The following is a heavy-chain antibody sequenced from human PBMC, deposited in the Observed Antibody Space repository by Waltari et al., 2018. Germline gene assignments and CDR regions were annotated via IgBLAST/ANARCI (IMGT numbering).Heavy chain of an antibody. Sequence: EVQLVESGGGLVKPGGSLRLCCAATGFPLRNYSINWTRQAPGKGLEWVSSISSSSSYIYYADSVKGRFTISRDNAKNSLYLQMNSLRAEDTAVYYCARPPRTTVTTFLIWGQGTMVTVSS. CDR2: ISSSSSYI. CDR3: ARPPRTTVTTFLI. CDR1: GFPLRNYS. V-gene: IGHV3-21*01. J-gene: IGHJ3*02. D-gene: IGHD4-17*01.